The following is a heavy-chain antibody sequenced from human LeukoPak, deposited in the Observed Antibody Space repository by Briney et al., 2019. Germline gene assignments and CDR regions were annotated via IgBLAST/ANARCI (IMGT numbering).Heavy chain of an antibody. J-gene: IGHJ4*02. Sequence: ASVKVSCKASGYTFTSYAMHWVRQAPGQRLEWMGWINAGNGNTKYSQKFQGRVTITRDTSASTAYMELSSLRSEDTAVYYCASQGPFITVTRGLSFDYWGQGTLVTVSS. CDR1: GYTFTSYA. V-gene: IGHV1-3*01. CDR3: ASQGPFITVTRGLSFDY. D-gene: IGHD4-11*01. CDR2: INAGNGNT.